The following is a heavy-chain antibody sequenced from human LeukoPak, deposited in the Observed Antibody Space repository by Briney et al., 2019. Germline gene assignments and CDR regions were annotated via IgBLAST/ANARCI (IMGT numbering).Heavy chain of an antibody. J-gene: IGHJ6*02. CDR3: ARDLVVPAEWGTYYYYGMDV. V-gene: IGHV3-33*08. D-gene: IGHD2-2*01. CDR2: IWYDGSNK. Sequence: SGGSLRLSCAASGFTFSSYGMHWVRQAPGKGLEWVAVIWYDGSNKYYADSVKGRFTISRDNSKNTLYLQMNSLRAEDTAVYYCARDLVVPAEWGTYYYYGMDVWGQGTTVTVSS. CDR1: GFTFSSYG.